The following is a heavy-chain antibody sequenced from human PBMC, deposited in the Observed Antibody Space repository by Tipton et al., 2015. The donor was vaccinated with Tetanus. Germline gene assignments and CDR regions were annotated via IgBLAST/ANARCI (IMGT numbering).Heavy chain of an antibody. CDR2: IYSGGST. D-gene: IGHD2-15*01. J-gene: IGHJ4*02. V-gene: IGHV4-39*01. Sequence: TLSLTYTVSGGSIRSSSYYWGWIRQLPGKGLEWIGTIYSGGSTYYNPSLKSRVTISVDTSKNQFSLKLSSVTAADTAVYYCARPPLGYCGGGNCFAWFDCWGQGALVTVSS. CDR3: ARPPLGYCGGGNCFAWFDC. CDR1: GGSIRSSSYY.